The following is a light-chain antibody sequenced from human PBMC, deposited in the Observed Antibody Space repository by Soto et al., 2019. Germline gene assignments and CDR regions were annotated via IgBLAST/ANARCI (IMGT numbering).Light chain of an antibody. V-gene: IGKV3-20*01. Sequence: EVVLTQSPGTLSLSPGERATLSCRASQSVSNNYLAWYQQKPGQSPKLLIFGSSDRATGIPDRVSGSGSGTHFTLTISSLEPEDFAVYYCQQYGSSPPYTFGQGTKLEIK. CDR3: QQYGSSPPYT. J-gene: IGKJ2*01. CDR2: GSS. CDR1: QSVSNNY.